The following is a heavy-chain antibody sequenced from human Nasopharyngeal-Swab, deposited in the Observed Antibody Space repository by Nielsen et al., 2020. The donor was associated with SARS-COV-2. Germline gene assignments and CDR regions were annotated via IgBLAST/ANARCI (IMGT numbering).Heavy chain of an antibody. D-gene: IGHD3-9*01. J-gene: IGHJ4*02. V-gene: IGHV4-34*01. CDR2: TNHSGST. Sequence: GSLRLSCAVYGGSFSGYYWSWIRQPRGKGLEWIGETNHSGSTNYNPSLKSRVTISVDTSKNQFSLKLSSVTAADTAVYYCARGRYYDILTGYYYFDYWGQGTLVTVSS. CDR1: GGSFSGYY. CDR3: ARGRYYDILTGYYYFDY.